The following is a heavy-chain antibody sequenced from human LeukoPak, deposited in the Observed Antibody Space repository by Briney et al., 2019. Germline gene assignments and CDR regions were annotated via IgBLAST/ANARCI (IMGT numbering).Heavy chain of an antibody. CDR1: GYPFTTYG. Sequence: ASVKVTCKASGYPFTTYGLSWVRQAPGQGLEWMGQISGNDGDTTYAQKFQGRVTMTTDTGTTTAYTELTSLTSDDTAVYYCARDVPDFWSGFDHWGQGTLVTVSP. D-gene: IGHD3-3*01. CDR2: ISGNDGDT. J-gene: IGHJ4*02. CDR3: ARDVPDFWSGFDH. V-gene: IGHV1-18*01.